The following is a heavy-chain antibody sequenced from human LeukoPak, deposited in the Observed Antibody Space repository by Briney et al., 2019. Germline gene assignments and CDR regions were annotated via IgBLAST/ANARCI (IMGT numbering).Heavy chain of an antibody. CDR2: ISGSGGST. D-gene: IGHD5-18*01. Sequence: QPGASLRLSCAASGFTFSSYAMSWVRQAPGKGLEWVSAISGSGGSTYYAGSVKGRFTISRDNSKNTLYLQMNSLRAEDTAVYYCAKDLRLLNYYFDYWGQGTLVTVSS. CDR1: GFTFSSYA. J-gene: IGHJ4*02. V-gene: IGHV3-23*01. CDR3: AKDLRLLNYYFDY.